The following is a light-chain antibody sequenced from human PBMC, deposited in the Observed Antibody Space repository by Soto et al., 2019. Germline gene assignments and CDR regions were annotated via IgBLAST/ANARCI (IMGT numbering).Light chain of an antibody. CDR1: QSITTY. CDR2: RAS. V-gene: IGKV1-39*01. J-gene: IGKJ1*01. CDR3: QQYKSYLRT. Sequence: DIQMTQSPPSLSASVGDRVTISCRASQSITTYLNWYQQKPGTAPSLLISRASSVRSGVPPRFSGGGSGRDFTLTISSLQPEDFATYYCQQYKSYLRTFGQGTKV.